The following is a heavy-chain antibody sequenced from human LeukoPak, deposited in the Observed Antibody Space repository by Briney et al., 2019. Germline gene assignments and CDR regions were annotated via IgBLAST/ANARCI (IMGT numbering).Heavy chain of an antibody. Sequence: LTGGSLRLSCAASGFTFSNYWMSWVRQAPGKGLEWVAVIWYDGSNKYYADSVKGRFTISRDNSKNTLYLQMNSLRAEDTAVYYCARDPFDYWGQGTLVTVSS. V-gene: IGHV3-33*08. CDR2: IWYDGSNK. J-gene: IGHJ4*02. CDR3: ARDPFDY. CDR1: GFTFSNYW.